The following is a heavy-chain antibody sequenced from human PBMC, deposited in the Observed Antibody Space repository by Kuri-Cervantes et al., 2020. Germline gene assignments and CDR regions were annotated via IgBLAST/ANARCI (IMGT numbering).Heavy chain of an antibody. J-gene: IGHJ4*02. CDR3: ARARGGDY. V-gene: IGHV3-21*01. CDR2: ISSSSSYI. CDR1: GFTFSSCA. Sequence: GGSLRLSCAASGFTFSSCAMSWVRQAPGKGLEWVSSISSSSSYIYYADSVKGRFTISRDNAKNSLYLQMNSLRAEDTAVYYCARARGGDYWGQGTLVTVSS. D-gene: IGHD3-16*01.